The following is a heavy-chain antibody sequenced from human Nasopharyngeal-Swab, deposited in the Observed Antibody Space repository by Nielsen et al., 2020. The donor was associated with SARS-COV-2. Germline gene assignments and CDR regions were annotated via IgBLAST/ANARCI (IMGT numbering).Heavy chain of an antibody. Sequence: GGSLRLSCAASGFTFSSYAMHWVRQAPGKGLEWAAVISYDGSNKYYADSVKGRFTISRDNSKNTLYLQMNSLRAEDTALYYCAKKYGTRGWYVGLDYWGQGTQVTVSS. D-gene: IGHD6-19*01. V-gene: IGHV3-30-3*02. J-gene: IGHJ4*02. CDR3: AKKYGTRGWYVGLDY. CDR2: ISYDGSNK. CDR1: GFTFSSYA.